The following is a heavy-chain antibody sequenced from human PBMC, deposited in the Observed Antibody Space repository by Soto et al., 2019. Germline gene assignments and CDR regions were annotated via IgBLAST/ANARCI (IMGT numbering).Heavy chain of an antibody. V-gene: IGHV1-69*01. CDR2: IIPIFGTA. D-gene: IGHD3-16*02. J-gene: IGHJ6*02. CDR1: GGTFSSYA. CDR3: ARGVRFISLNRSPEHGMDV. Sequence: QVQLVQSGAEVKKPGSSVKVSCKASGGTFSSYAISWVRQAPGQGLEWMGGIIPIFGTANYAQKFQGRVTIAADESTSTAYMELSSLRSEDTAVYYCARGVRFISLNRSPEHGMDVWGQGTTVTVAS.